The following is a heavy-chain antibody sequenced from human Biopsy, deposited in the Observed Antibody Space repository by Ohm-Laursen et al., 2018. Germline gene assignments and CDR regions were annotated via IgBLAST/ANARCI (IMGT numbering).Heavy chain of an antibody. Sequence: SQTLSLTCSVSGGSINSGGHFWGWVRQSPGKGLEWIGYIYDNGDTYYNPPLMSLVSISADTSKNQVSLRLNSVTAADTAVYYCTRVRTFGGVIGGYYFDSWSQGILVTVSS. D-gene: IGHD3-16*02. V-gene: IGHV4-31*01. CDR2: IYDNGDT. J-gene: IGHJ4*02. CDR3: TRVRTFGGVIGGYYFDS. CDR1: GGSINSGGHF.